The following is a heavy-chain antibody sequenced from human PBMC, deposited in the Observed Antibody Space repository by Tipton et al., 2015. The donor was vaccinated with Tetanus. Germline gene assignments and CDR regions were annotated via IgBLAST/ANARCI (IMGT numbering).Heavy chain of an antibody. CDR3: ARDHRLSASYAGWFDP. J-gene: IGHJ5*02. CDR1: GGSINPYY. D-gene: IGHD2-8*01. CDR2: IYSSGST. V-gene: IGHV4-59*01. Sequence: TLSLTCSVSGGSINPYYWSWIRQPPGKGLEWIGNIYSSGSTYYNPSLKSRVTISVDASRNQFSLRLKSVTPADTAMHYCARDHRLSASYAGWFDPWGQGTLVTVSS.